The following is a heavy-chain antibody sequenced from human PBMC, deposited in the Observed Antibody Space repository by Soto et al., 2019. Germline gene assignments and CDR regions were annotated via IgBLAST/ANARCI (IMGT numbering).Heavy chain of an antibody. CDR3: ARVLEAANFDY. V-gene: IGHV1-46*01. J-gene: IGHJ4*02. CDR1: GYTFTSYY. CDR2: INPSGGST. Sequence: QVQLVQSGAEVKKPGASVKVSCKASGYTFTSYYMHWVRQAPGQGLEWMGIINPSGGSTSYAQKFQGRVTMTRDTSTSTVHMELSSLRSEDTAVYYCARVLEAANFDYWGQGTLVTVSS. D-gene: IGHD2-15*01.